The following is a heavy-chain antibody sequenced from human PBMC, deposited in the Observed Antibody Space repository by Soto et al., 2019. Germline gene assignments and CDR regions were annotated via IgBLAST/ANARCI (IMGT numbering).Heavy chain of an antibody. V-gene: IGHV3-21*01. J-gene: IGHJ2*01. CDR3: ASDTWYYDRSGYYMDL. Sequence: GWSLRLSCAASGFTFSSYSMNWVRQAPGKGLEWVSSISSSSSYIYYADSVKGRFTISRDNAKNSLYLQMNSLRAEDTAAYYCASDTWYYDRSGYYMDLWGRGTLVTVSS. D-gene: IGHD3-22*01. CDR2: ISSSSSYI. CDR1: GFTFSSYS.